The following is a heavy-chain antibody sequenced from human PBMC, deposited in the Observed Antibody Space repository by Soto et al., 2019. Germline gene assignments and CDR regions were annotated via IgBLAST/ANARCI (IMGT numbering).Heavy chain of an antibody. CDR1: GYSFINYY. CDR3: ARAESYYSGLDV. V-gene: IGHV1-46*01. Sequence: QVQLVQSGAEVKKPGASVKDSCKASGYSFINYYIHWVRQDPGEGLEWMGIINPSGGSTTYAENFQGRVTMTTDTSTSTVNMELSSLRSEDTAVYYCARAESYYSGLDVWGQGTTVTVSS. J-gene: IGHJ6*02. CDR2: INPSGGST.